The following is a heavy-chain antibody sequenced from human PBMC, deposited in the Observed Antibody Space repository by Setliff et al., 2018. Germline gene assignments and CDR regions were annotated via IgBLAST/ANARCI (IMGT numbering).Heavy chain of an antibody. V-gene: IGHV3-30*07. CDR3: ARDGNYYYYYMDV. CDR2: MSNDGSDK. Sequence: GGSLRLSCAASGVTFSRHALHWVRQAPGKGLEWVAVMSNDGSDKNYADSVKGRFTISRDNSKNTLYLQMNSLRAEDTAVYYCARDGNYYYYYMDVWGKGTTVTVSS. CDR1: GVTFSRHA. J-gene: IGHJ6*03.